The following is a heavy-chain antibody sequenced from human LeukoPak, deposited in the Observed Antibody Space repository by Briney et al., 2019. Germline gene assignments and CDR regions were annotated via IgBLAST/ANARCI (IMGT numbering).Heavy chain of an antibody. D-gene: IGHD1-1*01. J-gene: IGHJ4*02. CDR3: AKLGGVLERRSGIDY. CDR2: ISGSGGST. V-gene: IGHV3-23*01. Sequence: GGSLRLSCAASGFTFSSYAMSWVRQAPGKGLEWVSAISGSGGSTYYADSVKGRFTISRDNSKNTLYLQMDSLRAEDTAVYYCAKLGGVLERRSGIDYWGQGTLVTVSS. CDR1: GFTFSSYA.